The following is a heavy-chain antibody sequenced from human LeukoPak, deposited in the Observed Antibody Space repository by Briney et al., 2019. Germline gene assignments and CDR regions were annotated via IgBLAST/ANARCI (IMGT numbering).Heavy chain of an antibody. CDR2: ISGGGSST. Sequence: PGGSLRLSCADSGFTFSTYVMSWVRQAPGKGLEWISTISGGGSSTYYADSVKGRFTISRDNSKNTLYLQMNSLRAGDTAVYYCAKRESSGKYFDYWGREPWSPSPQ. J-gene: IGHJ4*02. V-gene: IGHV3-23*01. D-gene: IGHD6-19*01. CDR1: GFTFSTYV. CDR3: AKRESSGKYFDY.